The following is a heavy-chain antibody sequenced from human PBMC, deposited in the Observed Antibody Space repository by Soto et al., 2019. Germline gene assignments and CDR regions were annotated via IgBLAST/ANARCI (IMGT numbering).Heavy chain of an antibody. V-gene: IGHV2-26*01. D-gene: IGHD6-19*01. J-gene: IGHJ5*02. CDR3: ARRHLAVAVSPWFDP. Sequence: QVTLKESGPVLVKPTETLTLRCTVSGLSITDSEMGVSWIRQPPGQPLEWLAPIDSSGEKSYRTFLTSRLAISKDTSKRQIVLTRTNMDPADTATYYCARRHLAVAVSPWFDPWGQGIPVTVSS. CDR2: IDSSGEK. CDR1: GLSITDSEMG.